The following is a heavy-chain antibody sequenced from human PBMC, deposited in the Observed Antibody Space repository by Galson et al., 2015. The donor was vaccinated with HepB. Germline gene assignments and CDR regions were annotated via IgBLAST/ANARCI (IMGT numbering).Heavy chain of an antibody. J-gene: IGHJ4*02. CDR1: GFTFSSYS. Sequence: SLRLSCAASGFTFSSYSMNWVRQAPGKGLEWVSYISSGSSTIYYADSVKGRFTISRDNAKNSLYLQMNSLRDEDTAVYYCARDRYYDFWSGYKNSQPDYWGQGTLVTVSS. CDR3: ARDRYYDFWSGYKNSQPDY. V-gene: IGHV3-48*02. D-gene: IGHD3-3*01. CDR2: ISSGSSTI.